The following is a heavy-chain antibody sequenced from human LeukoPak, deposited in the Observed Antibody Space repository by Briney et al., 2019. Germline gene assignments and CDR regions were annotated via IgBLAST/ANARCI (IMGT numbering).Heavy chain of an antibody. D-gene: IGHD1-26*01. CDR1: GGTFSSYA. Sequence: GSSVKVSCKASGGTFSSYAISWVRQAPGQGLEWMGGILPIFGTANYAQKFQGRVTITADESTSTAYMELSSLRSEDTAVYYCARDLRGSYLHYYYYYGMDVWGQGTTVTVSS. CDR2: ILPIFGTA. CDR3: ARDLRGSYLHYYYYYGMDV. V-gene: IGHV1-69*01. J-gene: IGHJ6*02.